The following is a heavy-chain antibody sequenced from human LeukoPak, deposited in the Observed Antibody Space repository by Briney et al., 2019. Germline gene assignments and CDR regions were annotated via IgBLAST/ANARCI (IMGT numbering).Heavy chain of an antibody. J-gene: IGHJ5*02. V-gene: IGHV4-59*12. Sequence: PSETLSLTCTVSGGSISSYYWSWIRQPPGKGLEWIGYIYYSGSTNYNPSLKSRVTISVDTSKNQFSLKLSSVTAADTAVYYCARGRPLLWFGELSAWFDPWGQGTLVTVSS. D-gene: IGHD3-10*01. CDR1: GGSISSYY. CDR3: ARGRPLLWFGELSAWFDP. CDR2: IYYSGST.